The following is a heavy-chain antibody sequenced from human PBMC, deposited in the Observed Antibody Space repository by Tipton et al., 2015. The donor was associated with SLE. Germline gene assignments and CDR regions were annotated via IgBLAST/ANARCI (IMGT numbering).Heavy chain of an antibody. D-gene: IGHD3-3*01. J-gene: IGHJ6*02. CDR2: IKSNPDGGTT. CDR1: GFTFTNAW. CDR3: ARDGGYGMDV. Sequence: SLRLSCAASGFTFTNAWMSWVRQAPGKGLEWVGRIKSNPDGGTTDFAAPVKGRFTISRDSSKNTLYLQMNSLRPEDTAVYYCARDGGYGMDVWGQETAVTVSS. V-gene: IGHV3-15*01.